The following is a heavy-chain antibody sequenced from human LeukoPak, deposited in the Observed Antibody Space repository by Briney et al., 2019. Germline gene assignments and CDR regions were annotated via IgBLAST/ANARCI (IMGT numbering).Heavy chain of an antibody. CDR1: GDSITSSY. CDR3: AKTARVPFH. J-gene: IGHJ4*02. D-gene: IGHD6-6*01. Sequence: SETLSLTCTVSGDSITSSYWSWIRQPPGKTLECLGYIYHTGEKMYNPSLRGRLTMSLDTSKNQVSLRLTSVTAADTAVYFCAKTARVPFHWGQGTLVTVSS. V-gene: IGHV4-59*08. CDR2: IYHTGEK.